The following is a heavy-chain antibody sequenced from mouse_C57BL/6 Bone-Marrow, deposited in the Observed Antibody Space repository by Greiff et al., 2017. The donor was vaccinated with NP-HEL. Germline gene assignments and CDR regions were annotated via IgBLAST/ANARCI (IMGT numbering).Heavy chain of an antibody. D-gene: IGHD3-2*02. CDR1: GYTFTSYW. V-gene: IGHV1-50*01. Sequence: QVQLQQPGAELVKPGASVKLSCKASGYTFTSYWMQWVKQRPGQGLEWIGEIDPSDSYTNYNQKFKGKATLTVDTSSSTAYMQLSSLTSEDSAVYYCAVLDSSEAMGYWGQGTSVTVSS. J-gene: IGHJ4*01. CDR2: IDPSDSYT. CDR3: AVLDSSEAMGY.